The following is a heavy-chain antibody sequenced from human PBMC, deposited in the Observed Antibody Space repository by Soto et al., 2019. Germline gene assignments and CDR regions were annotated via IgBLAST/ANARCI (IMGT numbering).Heavy chain of an antibody. D-gene: IGHD3-3*01. CDR1: GFPFNDFV. CDR3: AKTTYYDFWSGPNYMDV. CDR2: IRGRGGST. Sequence: SLRLSCAASGFPFNDFVMAWVRQAPGKGLEWVAAIRGRGGSTYYADSVKGRFTISRDNSKNTLYLQMNSLRDEDTAVYYCAKTTYYDFWSGPNYMDVWGKGTTVTVSS. V-gene: IGHV3-23*01. J-gene: IGHJ6*03.